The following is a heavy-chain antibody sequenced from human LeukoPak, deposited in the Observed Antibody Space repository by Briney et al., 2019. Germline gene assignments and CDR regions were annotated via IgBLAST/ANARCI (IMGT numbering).Heavy chain of an antibody. D-gene: IGHD3-9*01. CDR3: ARGSSTAYYGFFDY. CDR2: ISYDGSNK. V-gene: IGHV3-30-3*01. CDR1: GFTFSSYA. Sequence: GGSLRLSCAASGFTFSSYAMHWVRQAPGKGLEWVAVISYDGSNKYYADSVKGRFTISRDNSKNTLYLQMNSLRAEDTAVYYCARGSSTAYYGFFDYWGQGTLVTVSS. J-gene: IGHJ4*02.